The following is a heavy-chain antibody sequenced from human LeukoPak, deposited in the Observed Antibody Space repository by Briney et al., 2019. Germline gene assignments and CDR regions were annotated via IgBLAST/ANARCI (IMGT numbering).Heavy chain of an antibody. Sequence: GGSLRLSCAASGFSYEDYAMHWVRQPPGKGLEWVSGVSWNSGNVGYADSVKGRFTISRDNAKNFLYLQMSSLRAEDTALYYCAKAVYGDFQSTVDYWGRGTLVTVSS. CDR1: GFSYEDYA. CDR2: VSWNSGNV. CDR3: AKAVYGDFQSTVDY. D-gene: IGHD4-17*01. J-gene: IGHJ4*02. V-gene: IGHV3-9*01.